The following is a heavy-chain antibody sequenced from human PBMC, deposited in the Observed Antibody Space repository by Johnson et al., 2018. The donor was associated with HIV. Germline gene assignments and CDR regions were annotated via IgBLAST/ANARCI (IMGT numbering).Heavy chain of an antibody. J-gene: IGHJ3*02. CDR3: AKDKVAWGAMVGGGAFDI. CDR1: GLTFDDYA. Sequence: QLVESGGGLVQPGRSLRLSCAASGLTFDDYAMHWVRQAPGKGLEWVSGISWNSGSIGYADSVKGRFTISRDNAKNSLYLQMNSLRAEDTALYYCAKDKVAWGAMVGGGAFDIWGQGTMVTVSS. CDR2: ISWNSGSI. D-gene: IGHD5-18*01. V-gene: IGHV3-9*01.